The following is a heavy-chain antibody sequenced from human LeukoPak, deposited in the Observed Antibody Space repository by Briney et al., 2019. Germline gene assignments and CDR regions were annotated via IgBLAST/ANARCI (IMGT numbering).Heavy chain of an antibody. CDR2: IYHSGST. CDR3: ARDAYYYDSSGYRFDY. CDR1: GYSISSGYY. J-gene: IGHJ4*02. Sequence: SETLSLTCTVSGYSISSGYYWGWIRQPPGKGLEWIGSIYHSGSTYYNPSLKSRVTISVDTSKNQFSLKLSSVTAADTAVYYCARDAYYYDSSGYRFDYWGQGTLVTVSS. V-gene: IGHV4-38-2*02. D-gene: IGHD3-22*01.